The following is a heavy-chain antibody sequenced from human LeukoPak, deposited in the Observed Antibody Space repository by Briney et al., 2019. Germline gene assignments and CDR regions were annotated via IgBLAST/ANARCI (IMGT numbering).Heavy chain of an antibody. V-gene: IGHV1-46*01. CDR3: ARGGGEQWLVRRGAPLDY. CDR1: GYTFTSYY. CDR2: INPSGGST. D-gene: IGHD6-19*01. Sequence: ASVKVSCKASGYTFTSYYMHWVRQAPGQGLEWMGIINPSGGSTSYAQKFQGRVTMTRDTSTSTVYMELSSLRSEDTAVYYCARGGGEQWLVRRGAPLDYWGQGTLVTVSS. J-gene: IGHJ4*02.